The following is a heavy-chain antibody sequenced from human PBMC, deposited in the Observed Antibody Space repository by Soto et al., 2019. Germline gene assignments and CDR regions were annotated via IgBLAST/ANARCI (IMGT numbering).Heavy chain of an antibody. CDR2: IDPGDSYT. D-gene: IGHD6-13*01. V-gene: IGHV5-10-1*01. Sequence: GESLKISCKGSGYSFTSYWISWVRQMPGKGLEWMGRIDPGDSYTNYSPSFQGHVTISADKSISTAYLQWSSLKASDTAMYYCARLTNRIAAAEVYYYGMDVWGQGTTVTVSS. J-gene: IGHJ6*02. CDR1: GYSFTSYW. CDR3: ARLTNRIAAAEVYYYGMDV.